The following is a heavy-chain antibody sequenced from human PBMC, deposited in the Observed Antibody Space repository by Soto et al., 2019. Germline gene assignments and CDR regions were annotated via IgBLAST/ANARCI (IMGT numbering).Heavy chain of an antibody. CDR1: GYSFTTYW. D-gene: IGHD6-13*01. J-gene: IGHJ3*02. V-gene: IGHV5-51*01. CDR2: IHPGDSDT. CDR3: ARRIAARRNYDAFDI. Sequence: GESLKISCKGSGYSFTTYWIGWVRQMPGKGLEWMGIIHPGDSDTRYSPSFQGQFTISADKSISTAYLQWSSLKASDTAMYYCARRIAARRNYDAFDIWGQGTMVTVSS.